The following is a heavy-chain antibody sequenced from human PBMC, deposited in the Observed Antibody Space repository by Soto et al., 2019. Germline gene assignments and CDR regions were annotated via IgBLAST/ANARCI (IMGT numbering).Heavy chain of an antibody. CDR1: GFTFSKAW. Sequence: VGSLRLSCAASGFTFSKAWINWVRQAPAQGQEWVGRIKSRADGGTTDYAAPVKGRLAISRHDSKNIVYLQMPRLKMEDTAVYYFPSDPYCTMIIARYAYWGHGTLVTASS. CDR3: PSDPYCTMIIARYAY. CDR2: IKSRADGGTT. D-gene: IGHD3-22*01. V-gene: IGHV3-15*07. J-gene: IGHJ4*01.